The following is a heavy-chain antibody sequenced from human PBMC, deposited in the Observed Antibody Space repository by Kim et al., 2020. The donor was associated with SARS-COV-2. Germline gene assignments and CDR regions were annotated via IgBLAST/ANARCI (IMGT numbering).Heavy chain of an antibody. D-gene: IGHD5-18*01. Sequence: ASVKVSCKASGYTFTSYAMNWVRQAPGQGLEWMGWINTNTGNPTYAQGFTGRVVFSLDTSVSTAYLQISSLKAEDTAVYYCARDRVDTAAHPQGWFDPWGQGTLVTVSS. CDR1: GYTFTSYA. CDR3: ARDRVDTAAHPQGWFDP. CDR2: INTNTGNP. V-gene: IGHV7-4-1*02. J-gene: IGHJ5*02.